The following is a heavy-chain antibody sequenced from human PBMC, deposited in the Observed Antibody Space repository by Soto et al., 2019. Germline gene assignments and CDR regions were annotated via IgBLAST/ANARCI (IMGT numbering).Heavy chain of an antibody. D-gene: IGHD1-26*01. CDR3: TRDPYGGSRYYFDS. V-gene: IGHV3-33*01. Sequence: VGSLRLSCAASGFTFTSYGMHWVRQAPGKGLEWVAVIWYDGSNRFYADSVKGRFTISKDNSQNMLYLQMHSLRPEDTAVYYCTRDPYGGSRYYFDSWGQGTLVTVS. CDR1: GFTFTSYG. J-gene: IGHJ4*02. CDR2: IWYDGSNR.